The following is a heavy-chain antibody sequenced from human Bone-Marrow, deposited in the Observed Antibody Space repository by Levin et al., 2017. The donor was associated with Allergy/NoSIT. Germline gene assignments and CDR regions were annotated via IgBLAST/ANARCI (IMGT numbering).Heavy chain of an antibody. CDR1: GGSFSGYY. V-gene: IGHV4-34*01. Sequence: SETLSLTCAVYGGSFSGYYWSWIRQPPGKGLEWIGEINHSGSTNYNPSLKSRVTISVDTSKNQFSLKLSSVTAADTAVYYCARGLKMATIHPGVVRQLYFDYWGQGTLVTVSS. D-gene: IGHD5-24*01. CDR2: INHSGST. CDR3: ARGLKMATIHPGVVRQLYFDY. J-gene: IGHJ4*02.